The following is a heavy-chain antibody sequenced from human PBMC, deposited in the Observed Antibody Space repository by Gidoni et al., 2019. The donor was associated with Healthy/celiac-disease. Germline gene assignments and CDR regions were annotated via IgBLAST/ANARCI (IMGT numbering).Heavy chain of an antibody. CDR1: GYTFPSYD. CDR3: ARDIVGATRARCWFDP. D-gene: IGHD1-26*01. V-gene: IGHV1-8*01. CDR2: MNPNSGNT. Sequence: QVQLVQSGAEVKKPGASVKVSCKASGYTFPSYDINWVRQATGQGLEWMGWMNPNSGNTGYAQKFQGRVTMTRNISISTAYMELSSLRSEDTAVYYCARDIVGATRARCWFDPWGQGTLVTVSS. J-gene: IGHJ5*02.